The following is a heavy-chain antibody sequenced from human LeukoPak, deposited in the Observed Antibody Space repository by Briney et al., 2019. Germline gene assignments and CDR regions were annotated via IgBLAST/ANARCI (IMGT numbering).Heavy chain of an antibody. V-gene: IGHV3-30*18. J-gene: IGHJ4*02. D-gene: IGHD6-19*01. Sequence: GGSLRLSCAASGLTFSSYGMHWVRQAPGKGLEWVAVISYDGSNKYYADSVKGRFTISRDNSKNTLYLQMNSLRAEDTAVYYCAKAPIPYSSGWYYFDYWGQGTLVTVSS. CDR1: GLTFSSYG. CDR3: AKAPIPYSSGWYYFDY. CDR2: ISYDGSNK.